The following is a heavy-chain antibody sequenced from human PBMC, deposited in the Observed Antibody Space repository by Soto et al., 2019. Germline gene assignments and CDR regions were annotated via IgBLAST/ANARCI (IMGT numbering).Heavy chain of an antibody. CDR3: AKHAEYQLVSWFDP. D-gene: IGHD2-2*01. V-gene: IGHV3-23*01. Sequence: EVQLLESGGGLVQPGGSLRLSCAVSGFSFSTYAMSWVRQAPGKGMEWVSGISAGGGNTYYADSVRGRFTISRDNSKDTLYLQITSLRAEDTAVGYCAKHAEYQLVSWFDPWGQGTLVTVSS. J-gene: IGHJ5*02. CDR2: ISAGGGNT. CDR1: GFSFSTYA.